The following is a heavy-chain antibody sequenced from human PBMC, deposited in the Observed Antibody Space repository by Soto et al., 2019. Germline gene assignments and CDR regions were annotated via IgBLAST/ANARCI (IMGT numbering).Heavy chain of an antibody. CDR1: GYTFTSYA. CDR3: ARDPSGYSSSWYDAKYYYYYGMDV. CDR2: INAGNGNT. V-gene: IGHV1-3*01. D-gene: IGHD6-13*01. Sequence: QVQLVQSGAEVKKPGASVKVSCKASGYTFTSYAMHWVRQAPGQRLEWMGWINAGNGNTKYSQKFQGRVTITRDTSASTAYMELSSLRSEDTAVYYCARDPSGYSSSWYDAKYYYYYGMDVWGQGTTVTVSS. J-gene: IGHJ6*02.